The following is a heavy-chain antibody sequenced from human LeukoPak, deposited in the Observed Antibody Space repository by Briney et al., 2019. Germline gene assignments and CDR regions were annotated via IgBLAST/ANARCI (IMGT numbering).Heavy chain of an antibody. CDR3: ARGRGSPYYFDC. V-gene: IGHV3-23*01. J-gene: IGHJ4*02. CDR1: GFTFSSYA. D-gene: IGHD1-26*01. Sequence: GGSLRLSCAASGFTFSSYAMTWVRQAPGKGLEWVSAISASGGSTYYADSVKGRFTISRDNSKNTLCLQWNSVIAEDTAVYYCARGRGSPYYFDCWGQGTLVTVSS. CDR2: ISASGGST.